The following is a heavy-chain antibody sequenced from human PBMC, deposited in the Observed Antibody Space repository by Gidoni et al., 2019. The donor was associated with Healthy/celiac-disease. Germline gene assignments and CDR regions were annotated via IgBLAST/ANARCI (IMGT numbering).Heavy chain of an antibody. V-gene: IGHV3-30*04. CDR3: ARAPQHIVVGIGVHFDY. D-gene: IGHD2-21*01. CDR1: GFTFRSYA. J-gene: IGHJ4*02. CDR2: ISYDGSNK. Sequence: QVQLVESGGGVVQPGRYLRLSCAASGFTFRSYAMHWVRQAPGKGLEWVAVISYDGSNKYYADSVKGRFTISRDNSKNTLYLQMNSLRAEDTAVYYCARAPQHIVVGIGVHFDYWGQGTLVTVSS.